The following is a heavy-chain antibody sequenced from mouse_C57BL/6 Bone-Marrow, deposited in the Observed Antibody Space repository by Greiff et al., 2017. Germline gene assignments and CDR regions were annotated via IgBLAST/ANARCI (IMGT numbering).Heavy chain of an antibody. D-gene: IGHD2-4*01. CDR3: TTNDDYDEDY. J-gene: IGHJ2*01. V-gene: IGHV14-4*01. CDR2: IDPENGDT. Sequence: VQLQQSGAELVRPGASVKLSCTASGFNIKDDYMHWVKQRPEQGLEWIGWIDPENGDTEYASKFQGKATITADTSSNTAYLQLSSLTSEDTAVYYCTTNDDYDEDYWGQGTTLTVSS. CDR1: GFNIKDDY.